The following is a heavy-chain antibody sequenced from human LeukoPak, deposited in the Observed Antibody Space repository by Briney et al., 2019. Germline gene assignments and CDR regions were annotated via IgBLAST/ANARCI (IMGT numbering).Heavy chain of an antibody. CDR1: GGSISSGGYF. CDR3: ARSAFCTNRVCSPLAS. D-gene: IGHD2-8*01. CDR2: IYFSGST. Sequence: SETLSLTCTVSGGSISSGGYFWGWIRQPPGKGLERIGSIYFSGSTYYNPSLRSRVTISVDTSKNQFSLKLRSVTAADTAVYYCARSAFCTNRVCSPLASWGQGTLVTVSS. V-gene: IGHV4-39*01. J-gene: IGHJ5*02.